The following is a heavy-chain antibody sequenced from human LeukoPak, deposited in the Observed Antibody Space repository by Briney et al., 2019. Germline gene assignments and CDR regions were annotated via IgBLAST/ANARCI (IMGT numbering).Heavy chain of an antibody. CDR2: ISTDGSST. V-gene: IGHV3-74*01. D-gene: IGHD4-17*01. CDR3: AREGGSVTSEVDFDY. J-gene: IGHJ4*02. CDR1: GFTFSNYR. Sequence: PGGSLRLSCAASGFTFSNYRMHWVRQAPGKGLVWVSHISTDGSSTSYADSVKGRFTISRDNAKNSLYLQMNSLRAEDTAVYYCAREGGSVTSEVDFDYWGQGTLVTVSS.